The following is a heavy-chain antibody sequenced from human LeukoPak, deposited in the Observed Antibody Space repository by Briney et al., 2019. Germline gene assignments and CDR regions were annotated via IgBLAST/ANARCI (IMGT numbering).Heavy chain of an antibody. CDR2: IYYSGST. D-gene: IGHD1-26*01. CDR1: GGSFSGYY. Sequence: SETLSLTCAVYGGSFSGYYWSWIRQPPGKGLEWIGYIYYSGSTNYNPSLKSRVTISVDTSKNQFSLKLSSVTAADTAVYYCARLLTEWELLEKVGDAFDIWGQGTMVTVSS. V-gene: IGHV4-59*08. CDR3: ARLLTEWELLEKVGDAFDI. J-gene: IGHJ3*02.